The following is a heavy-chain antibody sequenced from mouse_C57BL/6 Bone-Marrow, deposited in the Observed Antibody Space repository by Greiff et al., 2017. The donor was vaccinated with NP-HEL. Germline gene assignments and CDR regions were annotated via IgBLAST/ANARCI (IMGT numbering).Heavy chain of an antibody. CDR2: ISNLAYSI. V-gene: IGHV5-15*04. Sequence: EVKLVESGGGLVQPGGSLKLSCAASGFTFSDYGMAWVRQAPRKGPEWVAFISNLAYSIYYADTVTGRFTISRENAKNTLYLEMSSLRSEDTAMYYCARHNYYGSSFIDVWGTGTTVTVSS. CDR3: ARHNYYGSSFIDV. CDR1: GFTFSDYG. D-gene: IGHD1-1*01. J-gene: IGHJ1*03.